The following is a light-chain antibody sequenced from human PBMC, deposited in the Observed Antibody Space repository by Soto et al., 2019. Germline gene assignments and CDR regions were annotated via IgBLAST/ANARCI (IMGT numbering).Light chain of an antibody. CDR2: AAS. J-gene: IGKJ2*01. CDR1: ESVTSTY. Sequence: EIVLTQSPGTLSLSQGERATLSCRTSESVTSTYLAWYQQKPGQPPRLLIYAASSRATGIPDRFSGSGSGTDFTLTISRLEPEDFAVYYCQVFGSSPRYTFGRGTKLEIK. V-gene: IGKV3-20*01. CDR3: QVFGSSPRYT.